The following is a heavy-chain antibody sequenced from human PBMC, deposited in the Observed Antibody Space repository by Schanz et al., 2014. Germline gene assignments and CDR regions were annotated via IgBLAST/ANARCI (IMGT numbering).Heavy chain of an antibody. CDR2: ISASGGTT. CDR1: GFIFRSFG. D-gene: IGHD3-10*01. CDR3: AKGRFGELSAFDI. V-gene: IGHV3-23*04. Sequence: GQLVESGGGVVQPGKSLRLSCATSGFIFRSFGIHWVRQAPGKGLEWVSAISASGGTTYYADSVKGRFTISRDNSENTLYLQMNSLRAEDTAVYYCAKGRFGELSAFDIWGQGTMVTVSS. J-gene: IGHJ3*02.